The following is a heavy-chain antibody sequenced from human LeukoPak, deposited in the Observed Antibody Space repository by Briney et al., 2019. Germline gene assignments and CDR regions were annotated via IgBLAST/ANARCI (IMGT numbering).Heavy chain of an antibody. CDR2: IYYSGST. V-gene: IGHV4-39*01. D-gene: IGHD1-26*01. J-gene: IGHJ5*02. CDR1: GGSISSSSYY. CDR3: ARHDEWDWTPGQYNWFDP. Sequence: PSETLSLTCTVSGGSISSSSYYWGWIRQPPGKGLEWIGSIYYSGSTYYNPSLKSRVTISVDTSKNQFSLKLSSVTAADTAVYYCARHDEWDWTPGQYNWFDPWGQGTLVTVSS.